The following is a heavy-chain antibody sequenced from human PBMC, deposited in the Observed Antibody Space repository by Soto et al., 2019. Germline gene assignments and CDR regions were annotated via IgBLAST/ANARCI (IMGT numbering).Heavy chain of an antibody. V-gene: IGHV1-69*01. CDR2: IIPIIGTT. Sequence: QVQLVQSGAEVKKPGSSVKVSCKASGGTFSGHSISWVRQAPGQGLEWMGGIIPIIGTTNYAQKFQGRVTITADEFTSTAYMELSSLTSDDTAVYYCAMSVLPAALHNWYDPWGQGTLVTVSS. CDR3: AMSVLPAALHNWYDP. J-gene: IGHJ5*02. D-gene: IGHD2-2*01. CDR1: GGTFSGHS.